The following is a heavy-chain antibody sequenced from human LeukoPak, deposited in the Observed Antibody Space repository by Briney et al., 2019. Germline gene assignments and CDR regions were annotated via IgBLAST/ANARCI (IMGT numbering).Heavy chain of an antibody. Sequence: GESLKISCKGSGYSFTSYWIGWVRQMPGKGLEWLGIIYPDDSDTRYSPSFQGQVTISADESISTAYLQWSSLKASDTAMYYCARQGHRAAGRLDPWGQGTLVTVSS. J-gene: IGHJ5*02. D-gene: IGHD3-16*02. CDR1: GYSFTSYW. V-gene: IGHV5-51*01. CDR3: ARQGHRAAGRLDP. CDR2: IYPDDSDT.